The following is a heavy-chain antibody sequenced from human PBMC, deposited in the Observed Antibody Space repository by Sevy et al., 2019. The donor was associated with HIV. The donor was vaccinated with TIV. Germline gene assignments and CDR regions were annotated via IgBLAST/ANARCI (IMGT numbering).Heavy chain of an antibody. D-gene: IGHD3-22*01. CDR3: ARPYRTDPFYYSGSGGYYYPSYFDY. Sequence: GGSLRLSCAASGFTFSNYWMSWVRQPPGKGLEWVANIKQDGSEKYYVDSVKGRFTISRDNAKNSLYLQMNSLRAEDTAVYYCARPYRTDPFYYSGSGGYYYPSYFDYWGQGTLVTVSS. J-gene: IGHJ4*02. V-gene: IGHV3-7*01. CDR1: GFTFSNYW. CDR2: IKQDGSEK.